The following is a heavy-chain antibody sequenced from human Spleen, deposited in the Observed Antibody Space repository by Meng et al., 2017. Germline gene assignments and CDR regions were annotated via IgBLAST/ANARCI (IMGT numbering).Heavy chain of an antibody. Sequence: GESLKISCAASGFTFSSYALTWVRQAPGKGLEWVSAISGSGDNTFHADSVKGRFTISRDNSKNTLYLQMSSLRVEDTAVYYCAKVQCGGHCSSFGGDWFAPWGQGTLVTVSS. CDR3: AKVQCGGHCSSFGGDWFAP. CDR1: GFTFSSYA. J-gene: IGHJ5*02. CDR2: ISGSGDNT. D-gene: IGHD2-21*02. V-gene: IGHV3-23*01.